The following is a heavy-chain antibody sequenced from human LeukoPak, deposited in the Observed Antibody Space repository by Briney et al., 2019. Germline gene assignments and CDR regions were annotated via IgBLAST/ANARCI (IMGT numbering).Heavy chain of an antibody. CDR1: GFTFSSYT. V-gene: IGHV3-48*02. CDR2: TSTSTTI. D-gene: IGHD5-18*01. CDR3: ARGYSYGPVYYFDY. Sequence: PGGSLRLSCAASGFTFSSYTMNWVRQAPGKGLEWVSYTSTSTTIYYTDSVKGRFTISRDNAKSSLYLQMNSLRDEDTAVYYCARGYSYGPVYYFDYWGQGTLVTVSS. J-gene: IGHJ4*02.